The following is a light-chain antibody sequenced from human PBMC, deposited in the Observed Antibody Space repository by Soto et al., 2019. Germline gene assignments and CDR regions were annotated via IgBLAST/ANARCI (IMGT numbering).Light chain of an antibody. J-gene: IGKJ5*01. V-gene: IGKV1-39*01. CDR2: TAS. CDR1: ERIYTY. CDR3: QQSKATPPT. Sequence: DIQMTPSPSYLSASVGDRVTITCRANERIYTYLNWYQQKPGQDPKILIYTASRLQSGVPSRFSGRGSGTDFNLTISSLQTEDFAIYYCQQSKATPPTVGQGTRLEIK.